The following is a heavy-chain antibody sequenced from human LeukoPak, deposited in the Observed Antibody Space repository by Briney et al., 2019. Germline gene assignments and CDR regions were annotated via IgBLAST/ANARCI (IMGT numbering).Heavy chain of an antibody. Sequence: LGASVKVSCKASGYSFTGYYMHWVRQAPGQGLEWMGWINPNSGGTNYAQKFQGRVTMTRDTSISTAYMELSGLRSDDTAVYYCARDTTRDNWFDPWGQGTLVTVSS. CDR1: GYSFTGYY. CDR2: INPNSGGT. V-gene: IGHV1-2*03. D-gene: IGHD1-26*01. J-gene: IGHJ5*02. CDR3: ARDTTRDNWFDP.